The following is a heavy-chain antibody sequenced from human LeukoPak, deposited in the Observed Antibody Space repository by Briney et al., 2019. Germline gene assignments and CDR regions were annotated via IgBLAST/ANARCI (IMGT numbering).Heavy chain of an antibody. J-gene: IGHJ5*02. Sequence: KSGESLKISCKGSGYSFTSYWIGWVRQMPGKGLEWMGIIYPGDSDTRYSPSFQGQVTISADKSISTAYLPWSSLKASDTAMYYCARQESKRYCSGGSCYWLDWFDPWGQGNLVTVSS. CDR2: IYPGDSDT. CDR1: GYSFTSYW. D-gene: IGHD2-15*01. V-gene: IGHV5-51*01. CDR3: ARQESKRYCSGGSCYWLDWFDP.